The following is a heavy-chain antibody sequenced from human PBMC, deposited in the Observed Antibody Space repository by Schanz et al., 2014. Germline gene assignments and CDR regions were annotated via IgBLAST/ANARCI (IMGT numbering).Heavy chain of an antibody. V-gene: IGHV3-30*19. CDR2: ISYDGSNK. J-gene: IGHJ6*02. D-gene: IGHD6-13*01. CDR1: GFTISSYS. Sequence: QVQLVESGGGVVQPGGSLRLSCAASGFTISSYSMNGVRQAPGKGLEWGAVISYDGSNKYYADSVKGRFTISRDNAKNSLYLQMNSLRAEDTAVYYCAREEGWGIAAAGPKHYYYGMDVWGQGTTVTVSS. CDR3: AREEGWGIAAAGPKHYYYGMDV.